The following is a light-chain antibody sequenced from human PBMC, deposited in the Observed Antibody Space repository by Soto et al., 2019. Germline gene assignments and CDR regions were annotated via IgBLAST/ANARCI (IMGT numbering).Light chain of an antibody. CDR3: AAWDDTLNSRV. Sequence: QSVLTQPASVSGSPGQSITISCTGTSSDVGGYNYVSWYQQHPGKAPKLMIYDVSKRPSGVPDRFSGSKSGNTASLTVSGLRADDEAVYYCAAWDDTLNSRVFGGGTKLTVL. CDR2: DVS. J-gene: IGLJ3*02. V-gene: IGLV2-8*01. CDR1: SSDVGGYNY.